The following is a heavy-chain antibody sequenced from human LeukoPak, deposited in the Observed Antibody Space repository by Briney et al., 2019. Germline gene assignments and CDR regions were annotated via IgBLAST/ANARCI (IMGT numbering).Heavy chain of an antibody. Sequence: DSVKVSGKASGYTFTSYDIIWVRQATGQGLGWMGWMNPNGGNTGYAQKFHGRVTMTRNTSISTAYMELSSLRSEDTAVYYCARDRLRYAKPAKNWFDAWGQGTMVTVS. J-gene: IGHJ5*01. CDR1: GYTFTSYD. D-gene: IGHD2-2*02. V-gene: IGHV1-8*01. CDR3: ARDRLRYAKPAKNWFDA. CDR2: MNPNGGNT.